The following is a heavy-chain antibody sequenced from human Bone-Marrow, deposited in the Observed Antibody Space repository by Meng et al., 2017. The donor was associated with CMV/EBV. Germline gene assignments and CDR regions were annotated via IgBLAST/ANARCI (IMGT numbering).Heavy chain of an antibody. CDR1: GYSFTSHW. J-gene: IGHJ4*02. Sequence: GESLKISCKGSGYSFTSHWIGWVRQMPGRGLEWMGIIYPGDSDTRYNPSFRGQVIISVDKSISTAYLQWSSLKASDTAMYYCARSGGRYSYGHWGQGTLVTVSS. CDR2: IYPGDSDT. CDR3: ARSGGRYSYGH. V-gene: IGHV5-51*01. D-gene: IGHD5-18*01.